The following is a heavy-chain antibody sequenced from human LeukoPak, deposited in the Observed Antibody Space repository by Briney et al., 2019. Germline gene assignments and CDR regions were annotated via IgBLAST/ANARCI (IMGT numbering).Heavy chain of an antibody. V-gene: IGHV3-23*01. CDR2: ISGSGGST. J-gene: IGHJ3*02. CDR3: ASGGRASWAFHI. D-gene: IGHD2-15*01. CDR1: GFTFSSYA. Sequence: PGGSLRLSCAASGFTFSSYAMSWVRQAPGKGLEWFSAISGSGGSTYYADSVKGRFTISRDNSKNTLYLQMNSLRAEDTAVYYCASGGRASWAFHIWGQGTMVTVSS.